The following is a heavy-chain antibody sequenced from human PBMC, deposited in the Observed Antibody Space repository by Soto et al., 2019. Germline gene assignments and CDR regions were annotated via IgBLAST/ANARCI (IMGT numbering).Heavy chain of an antibody. CDR3: AKDLIVLMVYAIGGWFDP. CDR1: GFTFSSYA. D-gene: IGHD2-8*01. CDR2: ISGSGGST. V-gene: IGHV3-23*01. Sequence: GGSLRLSCAASGFTFSSYAMSWVRQAPGKGLEWVSAISGSGGSTYYADSVKGRFTISRDNSKNTLYLQMNSLRAEETAVYYCAKDLIVLMVYAIGGWFDPWGQGTLVTVSS. J-gene: IGHJ5*02.